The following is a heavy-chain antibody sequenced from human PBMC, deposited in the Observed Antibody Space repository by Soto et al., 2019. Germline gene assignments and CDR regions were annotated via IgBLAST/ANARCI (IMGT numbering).Heavy chain of an antibody. CDR2: IIPILGTP. D-gene: IGHD3-16*01. J-gene: IGHJ4*02. V-gene: IGHV1-69*14. Sequence: QVQLVQSGAEVQKPGSSVNVSCKASGDTPSTYAIRWVRQAPGQGLEWMGGIIPILGTPNYAQRFQGRITISADTSTRTTYMELNSVTSDDTAVFYCAILGLDVDSWGQGTLVIVSS. CDR3: AILGLDVDS. CDR1: GDTPSTYA.